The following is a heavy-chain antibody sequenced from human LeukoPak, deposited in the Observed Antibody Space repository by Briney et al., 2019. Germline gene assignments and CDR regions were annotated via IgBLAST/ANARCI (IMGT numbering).Heavy chain of an antibody. CDR1: GGTFSSYA. CDR3: ARDYVIQKWVPLGL. V-gene: IGHV1-69*01. CDR2: VIPIFGTA. D-gene: IGHD1-26*01. J-gene: IGHJ4*02. Sequence: SVKVSCKASGGTFSSYAISWVRQAPGQGLEWMGGVIPIFGTANYAQKFQGRVTITADESTSTAYMELSSLRSEDTAVYYCARDYVIQKWVPLGLWGQGTLVTVSS.